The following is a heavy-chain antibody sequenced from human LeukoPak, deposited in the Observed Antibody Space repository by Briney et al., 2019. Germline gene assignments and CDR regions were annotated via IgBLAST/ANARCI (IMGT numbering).Heavy chain of an antibody. CDR2: ISDSGAM. CDR1: GFTFSTYS. V-gene: IGHV3-48*01. D-gene: IGHD5-12*01. Sequence: GGSLRLSCAASGFTFSTYSMKWVRQAPGKGLEWVSYISDSGAMYYADSVRGRFTISRENAQNSLFLQMNSLRAEDTAVYYCARDGGYRGYDADCWGQGTLVTVSS. CDR3: ARDGGYRGYDADC. J-gene: IGHJ4*02.